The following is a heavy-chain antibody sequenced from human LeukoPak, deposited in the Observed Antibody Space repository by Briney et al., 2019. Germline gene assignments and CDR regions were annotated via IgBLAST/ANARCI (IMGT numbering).Heavy chain of an antibody. CDR3: AKGVSSGYYDWYYFDY. V-gene: IGHV3-23*01. J-gene: IGHJ4*02. Sequence: PGGSLRLSCAASGFTFSSSAMSWVRQVPGKALEWVSGISASGGSTSYADSVRGRFTISRDNSKNTLYVQMNSLRAEDTAVYYCAKGVSSGYYDWYYFDYWGQGTLVTVSS. CDR2: ISASGGST. D-gene: IGHD3-22*01. CDR1: GFTFSSSA.